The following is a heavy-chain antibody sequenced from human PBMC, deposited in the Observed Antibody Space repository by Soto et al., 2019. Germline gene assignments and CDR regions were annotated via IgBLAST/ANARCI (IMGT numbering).Heavy chain of an antibody. CDR1: GGSISSSSYY. J-gene: IGHJ6*02. Sequence: PSETLSLTCTVSGGSISSSSYYWGWIRQPPGKGLEWIGSIYYSGSTYYNPSLKSRVTISVDTSKNQFSLKLSSVTAADTAVYYCARHYDFRSGYYTGPDYYYYGMDVWGQGTTVTVSS. CDR2: IYYSGST. D-gene: IGHD3-3*01. CDR3: ARHYDFRSGYYTGPDYYYYGMDV. V-gene: IGHV4-39*01.